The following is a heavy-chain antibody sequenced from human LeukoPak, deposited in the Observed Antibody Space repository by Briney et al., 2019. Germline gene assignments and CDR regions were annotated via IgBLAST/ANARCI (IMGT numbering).Heavy chain of an antibody. CDR3: ARVRPYYDFWTGYRGRTPGGGFDY. V-gene: IGHV4-39*01. CDR1: GGSLSSTSYY. CDR2: IYYSGAP. Sequence: SETLSLTCTVSGGSLSSTSYYWGWIRQPPGKGLEWIGSIYYSGAPIYTPSLKSRVTISVDTSKNQFSLKLSSVTAADTAVYYCARVRPYYDFWTGYRGRTPGGGFDYWGQGSLVTVSS. D-gene: IGHD3-3*01. J-gene: IGHJ4*02.